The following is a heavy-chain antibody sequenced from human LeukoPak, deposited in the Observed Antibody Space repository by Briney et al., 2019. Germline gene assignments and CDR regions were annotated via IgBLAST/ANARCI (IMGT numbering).Heavy chain of an antibody. CDR1: GYTFTSYD. D-gene: IGHD3-10*01. CDR2: ISAYNGNT. J-gene: IGHJ4*02. Sequence: VASVKVSCKASGYTFTSYDINWVRQAPGQGLEWMGWISAYNGNTNYAQKLQGRVTMTTDTSASTAYMELRSLRSDDTAVYYCARAPQITMVRGAPDYWGQGTLVTVSS. V-gene: IGHV1-18*01. CDR3: ARAPQITMVRGAPDY.